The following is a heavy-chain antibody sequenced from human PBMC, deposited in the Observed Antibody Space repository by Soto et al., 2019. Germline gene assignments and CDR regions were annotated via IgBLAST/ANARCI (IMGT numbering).Heavy chain of an antibody. Sequence: GASVKVSCKASGYTFTSYGISWVRQAPGQGLEWMGWISAYNGNTNYAQKLQGRVTMTTDTSTSTAYMELRSLRSDDTAVYYCARRSMVRGVIIRFDPWGQGTLVTVSS. CDR1: GYTFTSYG. J-gene: IGHJ5*02. CDR3: ARRSMVRGVIIRFDP. V-gene: IGHV1-18*01. CDR2: ISAYNGNT. D-gene: IGHD3-10*01.